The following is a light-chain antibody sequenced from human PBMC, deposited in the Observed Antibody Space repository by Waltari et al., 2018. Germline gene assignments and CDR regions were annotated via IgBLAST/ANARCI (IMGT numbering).Light chain of an antibody. CDR2: AAS. V-gene: IGKV1-39*01. Sequence: DIQMTQSPSSLSASVGDTVTVTCRASQNIRTHLTWYQQKPAPAPKLLIYAASTFHLGLPSRFSASASGTDFTLTVTNLQPDDFAVYFCQQSFSSPWTFGQGTRV. CDR3: QQSFSSPWT. CDR1: QNIRTH. J-gene: IGKJ1*01.